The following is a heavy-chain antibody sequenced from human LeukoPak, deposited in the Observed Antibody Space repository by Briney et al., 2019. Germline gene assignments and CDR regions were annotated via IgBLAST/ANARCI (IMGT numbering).Heavy chain of an antibody. CDR3: AREKMAGVPLFDY. D-gene: IGHD5-24*01. J-gene: IGHJ4*02. V-gene: IGHV4-34*01. CDR2: INHSGST. Sequence: PSETLSLTCAVYGGSFSGYYWSWIRQPPGKGLEWIGEINHSGSTNYNPSLKSRVTISVDTSKNQFSLKLSSVTAADTAVYYCAREKMAGVPLFDYWGQGTLVTVSS. CDR1: GGSFSGYY.